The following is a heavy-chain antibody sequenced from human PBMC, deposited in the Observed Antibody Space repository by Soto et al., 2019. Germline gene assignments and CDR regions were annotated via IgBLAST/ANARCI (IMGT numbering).Heavy chain of an antibody. V-gene: IGHV3-53*01. CDR2: IYSGGST. CDR1: GFTVSSNY. CDR3: ARDGSSGYGMDV. Sequence: EVQLVESGGGLIQPGGSLRLSCAASGFTVSSNYMSWVRRAPGKGLEWVSVIYSGGSTYYADSVKGRFTISRDNSKNTLFLQMNSLTAEDTAVYYCARDGSSGYGMDVWGQGTTVTVSS. D-gene: IGHD6-19*01. J-gene: IGHJ6*02.